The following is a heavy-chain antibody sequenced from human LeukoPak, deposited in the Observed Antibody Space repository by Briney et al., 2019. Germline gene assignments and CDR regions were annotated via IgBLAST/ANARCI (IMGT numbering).Heavy chain of an antibody. CDR1: GFTFSDYY. CDR2: ISSSSTYT. V-gene: IGHV3-11*05. CDR3: ARDLKGSAWYADY. J-gene: IGHJ4*02. Sequence: PGGSLRLSCAASGFTFSDYYMSWIRQAPGKGLEWLSYISSSSTYTNYADSVKGRFTISRDNAKHSLYLQMNSLRAEDTAVYCCARDLKGSAWYADYWGQGTLVTVSS. D-gene: IGHD6-19*01.